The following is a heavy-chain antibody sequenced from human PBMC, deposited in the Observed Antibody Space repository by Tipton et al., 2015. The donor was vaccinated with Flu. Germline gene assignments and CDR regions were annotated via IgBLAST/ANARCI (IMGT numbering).Heavy chain of an antibody. J-gene: IGHJ3*02. Sequence: TLSLTCTVSGGSISSYYWSWIRQPPGKGLEWIGYIYYSGSTNYNPSLKSRVTISVDTSKNQFSLKLSSVTAADTAVYYCARVPPDYGGPGDIWGQGTMVTVSS. V-gene: IGHV4-59*01. CDR1: GGSISSYY. CDR3: ARVPPDYGGPGDI. CDR2: IYYSGST. D-gene: IGHD4-23*01.